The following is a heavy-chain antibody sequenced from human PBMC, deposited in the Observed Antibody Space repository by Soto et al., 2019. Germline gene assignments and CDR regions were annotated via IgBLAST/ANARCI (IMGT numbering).Heavy chain of an antibody. V-gene: IGHV3-9*01. CDR2: ISWNSGSI. D-gene: IGHD1-26*01. Sequence: EVQLVESGGGLVQPGRSLRLSCAASGFTFDDYGMHWVRQAPGKGLEWVSSISWNSGSIDYADSVRGRFTISRDNAKNSLYLQMNSLRTEDTALYYCAKGSVGASSPSFDFWGQGTLVTVSS. J-gene: IGHJ4*02. CDR3: AKGSVGASSPSFDF. CDR1: GFTFDDYG.